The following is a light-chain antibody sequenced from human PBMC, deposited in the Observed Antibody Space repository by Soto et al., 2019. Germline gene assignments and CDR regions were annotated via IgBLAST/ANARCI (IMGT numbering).Light chain of an antibody. CDR3: QQSYGNPWT. J-gene: IGKJ1*01. Sequence: DIQMTQSPSSLSAFVGDRVTLTCRASQSITNFLNWYQQVPGKAPKLLIFGASSSQSGVPSRFSGTGSGTDFTLTITSLRPEDVATYYCQQSYGNPWTFGQGTRVEIK. CDR1: QSITNF. CDR2: GAS. V-gene: IGKV1-39*01.